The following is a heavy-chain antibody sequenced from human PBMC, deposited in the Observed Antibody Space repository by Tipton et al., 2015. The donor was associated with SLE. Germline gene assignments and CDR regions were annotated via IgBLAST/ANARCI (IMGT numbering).Heavy chain of an antibody. Sequence: TLSLTCTVSGGSISSGSYYWSWIRQPAGKGLEWIGRIYTSGSTNYNPSLTSRVTISVDTSKNQFSLKLSSVTAADTAVYYCARDPSSSAYNWFDPWGQGTLVTVSS. CDR3: ARDPSSSAYNWFDP. V-gene: IGHV4-61*02. D-gene: IGHD6-6*01. CDR2: IYTSGST. J-gene: IGHJ5*02. CDR1: GGSISSGSYY.